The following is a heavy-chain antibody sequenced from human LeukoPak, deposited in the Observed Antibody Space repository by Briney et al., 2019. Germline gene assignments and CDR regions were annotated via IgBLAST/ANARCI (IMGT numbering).Heavy chain of an antibody. CDR3: AKLVASGTSRNFDY. J-gene: IGHJ4*02. CDR2: IGDIGGT. CDR1: GFTFSSYA. D-gene: IGHD6-13*01. Sequence: PGGSLRLSCAASGFTFSSYAMNWVRQAPGKGLEWVSAIGDIGGTFYADSVKGRFTISRDNSKNTVYLQMNSLGAEDTAVYYCAKLVASGTSRNFDYWGRGTLVTVSS. V-gene: IGHV3-23*01.